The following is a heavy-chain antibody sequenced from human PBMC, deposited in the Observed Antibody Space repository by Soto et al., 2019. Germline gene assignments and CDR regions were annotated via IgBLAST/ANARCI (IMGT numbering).Heavy chain of an antibody. D-gene: IGHD2-15*01. CDR1: GFPFSNGW. Sequence: EVQLVESGGDLVKPGGSLRLSCAASGFPFSNGWMSWVRQAPGKGLEWVGRIKSKTDGETRDYAGPVKDRFTISRDDSKKTLYLQMNRLKAEDTAVYYCSTDLGYYGLDVWGQGTTVTVSS. V-gene: IGHV3-15*01. J-gene: IGHJ6*02. CDR3: STDLGYYGLDV. CDR2: IKSKTDGETR.